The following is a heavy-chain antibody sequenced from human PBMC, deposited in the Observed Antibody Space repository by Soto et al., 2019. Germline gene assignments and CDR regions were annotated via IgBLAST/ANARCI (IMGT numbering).Heavy chain of an antibody. V-gene: IGHV4-59*01. CDR2: IYYSGST. J-gene: IGHJ4*02. CDR3: ARGRCSGGSCYPYYFDY. D-gene: IGHD2-15*01. Sequence: PSETLSLTCTVSGGSISSYYWSWIRQPPGKGLEWIGYIYYSGSTNYNPSLKSRVTISVDTSMNQFSLKLSSVTAADTAVYYCARGRCSGGSCYPYYFDYWGQGALVTVSS. CDR1: GGSISSYY.